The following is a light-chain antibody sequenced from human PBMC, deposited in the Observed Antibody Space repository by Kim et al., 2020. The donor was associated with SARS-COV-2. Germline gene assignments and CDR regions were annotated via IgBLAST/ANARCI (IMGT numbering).Light chain of an antibody. CDR1: QAISNH. CDR2: AAS. CDR3: QQYYSYPRT. J-gene: IGKJ3*01. Sequence: ASIGDKVTITCRASQAISNHLAWFQQKPGKAPKSLMYAASTLQSGVPSRFSGSGSGTDFTLTISCLQSEDFATYYCQQYYSYPRTFGPGTKVDIK. V-gene: IGKV1-16*01.